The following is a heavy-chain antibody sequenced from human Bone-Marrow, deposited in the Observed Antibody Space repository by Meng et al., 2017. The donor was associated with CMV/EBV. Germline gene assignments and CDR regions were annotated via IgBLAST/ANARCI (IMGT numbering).Heavy chain of an antibody. V-gene: IGHV3-21*01. Sequence: GESLKISCAASGFTFSSYSMNWVRQAPGKGLEWVSSISSSSSYIYYADSVKGRFTISRDNAKNSLYLQMNSLRAEDTAVYYCARDPTPYYDFWSGYYSDYYYYGMDVWGQGTTVPVSS. CDR2: ISSSSSYI. CDR1: GFTFSSYS. J-gene: IGHJ6*02. D-gene: IGHD3-3*01. CDR3: ARDPTPYYDFWSGYYSDYYYYGMDV.